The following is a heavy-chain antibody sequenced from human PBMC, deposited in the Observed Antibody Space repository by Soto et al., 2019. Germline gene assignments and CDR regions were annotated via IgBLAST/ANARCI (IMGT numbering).Heavy chain of an antibody. J-gene: IGHJ3*02. V-gene: IGHV1-46*01. Sequence: ASVKVSCKASGYTFTSYYMHWVRQAPGQGLEWMGIINPSGGSTSYAQKFQGRVTMTRDTSTSTVYMELSSLRSEDTAVYYCADMFVVDEDAYAIWGQGTMVTVSS. CDR3: ADMFVVDEDAYAI. CDR2: INPSGGST. D-gene: IGHD3-10*02. CDR1: GYTFTSYY.